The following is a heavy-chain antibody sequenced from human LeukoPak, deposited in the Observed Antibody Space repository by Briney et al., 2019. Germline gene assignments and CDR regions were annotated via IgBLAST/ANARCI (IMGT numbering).Heavy chain of an antibody. V-gene: IGHV3-7*01. CDR2: INQGGSEK. Sequence: GGSLRLSCEASGFTYRSYWMSWVRQAPGKGLEWVANINQGGSEKYYVDSVKGRFTISRDNAKNSLYLQMNSLRAEDTAVYYCVGHSDYWGQGTLVTVSS. CDR3: VGHSDY. D-gene: IGHD3-16*01. CDR1: GFTYRSYW. J-gene: IGHJ4*02.